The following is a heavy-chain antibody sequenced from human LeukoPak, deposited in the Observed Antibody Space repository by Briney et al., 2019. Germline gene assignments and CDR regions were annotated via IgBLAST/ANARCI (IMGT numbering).Heavy chain of an antibody. CDR1: GFTFSSYA. D-gene: IGHD3-3*01. CDR3: AKDDEWLKTPLRFLEWLPQNY. CDR2: ISGSGGST. V-gene: IGHV3-23*01. Sequence: PGGSLRLSCAASGFTFSSYAMSWVRQAPGKGLEWVSAISGSGGSTYYADSVKGRFTISRDNSKNTLYLQMNSLRAEDTAVYYCAKDDEWLKTPLRFLEWLPQNYWGQGTLVTVSS. J-gene: IGHJ4*02.